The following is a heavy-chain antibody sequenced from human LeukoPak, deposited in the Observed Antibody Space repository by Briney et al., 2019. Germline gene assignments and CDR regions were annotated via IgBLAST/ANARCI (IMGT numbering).Heavy chain of an antibody. CDR2: ISSSSSYI. CDR1: GFTFRSYA. Sequence: KAGGSLRLSCAASGFTFRSYAMSWVRQAPGKGLEWVSSISSSSSYIYYADSVKGRFTISRDNAKNSLYLQMNSLRAEDTAVYYCARAEGSGYYAYFDYWGQGTLVTVSS. CDR3: ARAEGSGYYAYFDY. V-gene: IGHV3-21*01. J-gene: IGHJ4*02. D-gene: IGHD3-22*01.